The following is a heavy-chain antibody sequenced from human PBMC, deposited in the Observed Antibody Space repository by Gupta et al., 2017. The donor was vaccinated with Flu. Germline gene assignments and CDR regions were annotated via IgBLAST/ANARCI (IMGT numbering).Heavy chain of an antibody. V-gene: IGHV3-30*03. J-gene: IGHJ4*02. Sequence: WLAVIAYDGSVDYYADSVQGRFTISRDNFKNILFLQMNSLRAEDTAVYYCTREGSSTGDNRFHFDYWGQGTLVTVSS. CDR2: IAYDGSVD. D-gene: IGHD4/OR15-4a*01. CDR3: TREGSSTGDNRFHFDY.